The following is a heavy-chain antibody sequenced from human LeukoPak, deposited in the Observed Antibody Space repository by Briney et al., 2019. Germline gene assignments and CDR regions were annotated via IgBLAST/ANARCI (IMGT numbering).Heavy chain of an antibody. V-gene: IGHV1-8*01. J-gene: IGHJ5*02. Sequence: ASVKVSCKASGYTFTSYDINWVRQATGQGLEWMGWMNPNSGNTGYAQKFQGRVTMTRNTSISTAYMERSSLRSEDTAVYYCARGRVVGALYNWFDPWGQGTLVTVSS. CDR1: GYTFTSYD. D-gene: IGHD1-26*01. CDR2: MNPNSGNT. CDR3: ARGRVVGALYNWFDP.